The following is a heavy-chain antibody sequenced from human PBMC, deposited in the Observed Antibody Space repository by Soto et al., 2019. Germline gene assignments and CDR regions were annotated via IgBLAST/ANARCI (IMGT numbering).Heavy chain of an antibody. V-gene: IGHV1-69*01. CDR1: GGTFSSYA. CDR3: ARDKGGEDSSSWLPDYYYYGMDV. D-gene: IGHD6-13*01. CDR2: IIPIFGTA. Sequence: QVQLVQSGAEVKKPGSSVKVSCKASGGTFSSYAISWVRQAPGQGLEWMGGIIPIFGTANYAQKFQGRVTITADESTSTAYMGLSSLRSEDTAVYYCARDKGGEDSSSWLPDYYYYGMDVWGQGTTVTVSS. J-gene: IGHJ6*02.